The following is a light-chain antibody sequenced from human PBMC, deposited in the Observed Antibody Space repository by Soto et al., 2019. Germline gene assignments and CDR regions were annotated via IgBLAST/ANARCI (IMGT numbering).Light chain of an antibody. J-gene: IGKJ1*01. CDR3: HQYGSSPST. CDR1: QSITNNF. CDR2: GAS. Sequence: DIVLTQAPGTLSLSPGGRATLSRRASQSITNNFLAWYQQKPGQAPRLLIYGASYRATGIPDRFSGSGSGTDFTLTISRLEPEDFAVYYCHQYGSSPSTFGQGTKVDIK. V-gene: IGKV3-20*01.